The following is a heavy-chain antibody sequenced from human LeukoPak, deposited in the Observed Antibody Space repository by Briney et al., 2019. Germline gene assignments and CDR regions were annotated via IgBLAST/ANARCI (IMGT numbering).Heavy chain of an antibody. V-gene: IGHV3-23*01. Sequence: GGSLRLSCAASGFTFSNYAMSCVRQAPGKGLHWVSTISGNGDYTYYADSVEGRFTISRDTSKNTLHLQMSSLGAEDTAVYYCAKSPVGSTFGQNPYYFFKYWGQGTLVTVSS. CDR1: GFTFSNYA. D-gene: IGHD2/OR15-2a*01. CDR3: AKSPVGSTFGQNPYYFFKY. J-gene: IGHJ4*02. CDR2: ISGNGDYT.